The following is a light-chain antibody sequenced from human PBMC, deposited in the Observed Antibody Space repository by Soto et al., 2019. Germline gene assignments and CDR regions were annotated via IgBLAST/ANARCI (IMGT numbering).Light chain of an antibody. V-gene: IGLV2-14*01. CDR1: SSDVGGYNY. CDR2: EVS. J-gene: IGLJ2*01. CDR3: SSYTSSSVV. Sequence: QSVLTQPASVSGSPGQSITISCTGTSSDVGGYNYVSWYQQHPGKAPKLMIYEVSNRPSGVSNRFSGSKSGNTASLTISGRKAEDEADYYCSSYTSSSVVFSGGTKLTVL.